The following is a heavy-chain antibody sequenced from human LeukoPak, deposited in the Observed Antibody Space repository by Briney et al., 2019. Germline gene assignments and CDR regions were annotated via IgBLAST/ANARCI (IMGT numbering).Heavy chain of an antibody. CDR1: GYTFASYY. Sequence: GASVKVSCKASGYTFASYYMPWVRQAPGQGLEWMGIINPSGGSTSYAQKFQGRVTMTRDMSTSTVYMELSSLRSEDTAVYYCARADTRDGYNYGSFDYWGQGTLVTVSS. J-gene: IGHJ4*02. CDR3: ARADTRDGYNYGSFDY. D-gene: IGHD5-24*01. V-gene: IGHV1-46*01. CDR2: INPSGGST.